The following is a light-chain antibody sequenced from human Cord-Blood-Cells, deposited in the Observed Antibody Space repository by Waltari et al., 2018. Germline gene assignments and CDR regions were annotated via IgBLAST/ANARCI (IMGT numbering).Light chain of an antibody. CDR2: DAS. Sequence: DIQMTQSPSSLSASVGGRVTITCQASQDISNYLNWYQQKPGKAPKLLIYDASNLETGVPSRFSGSGSGTDFTLTISSLQPEDIATYYCQQYDNPYTFGQGTKLEIK. J-gene: IGKJ2*01. CDR1: QDISNY. V-gene: IGKV1-33*01. CDR3: QQYDNPYT.